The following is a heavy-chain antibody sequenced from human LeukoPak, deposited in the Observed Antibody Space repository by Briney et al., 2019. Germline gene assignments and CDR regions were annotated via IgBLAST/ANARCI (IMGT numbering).Heavy chain of an antibody. CDR1: GFTVSSNY. CDR3: ARYSSSSWYYDY. D-gene: IGHD6-13*01. V-gene: IGHV3-66*01. J-gene: IGHJ4*02. Sequence: GGSLRLSCAASGFTVSSNYMSWVRQAPGKGPEWVSVIYSGGNTYYADSVKGRFTISRDNSKNTLYLQMNSLRAEDTAVYYCARYSSSSWYYDYWGQGTLVTVSS. CDR2: IYSGGNT.